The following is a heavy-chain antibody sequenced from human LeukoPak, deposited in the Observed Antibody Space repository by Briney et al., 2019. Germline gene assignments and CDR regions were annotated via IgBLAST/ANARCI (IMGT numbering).Heavy chain of an antibody. Sequence: SVKVSCKASGGTFSNYAISWVRQAPGQGLEWMGGIIPIFGTANYAQKFRGRVTITADKSTRTAYMELSSLRSEDTAVYYCARAYSSGLIDYWGQGTLVTVSS. J-gene: IGHJ4*02. D-gene: IGHD6-19*01. V-gene: IGHV1-69*06. CDR1: GGTFSNYA. CDR2: IIPIFGTA. CDR3: ARAYSSGLIDY.